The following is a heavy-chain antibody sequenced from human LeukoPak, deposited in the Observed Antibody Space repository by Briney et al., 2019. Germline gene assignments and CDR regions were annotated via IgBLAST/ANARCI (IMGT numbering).Heavy chain of an antibody. CDR1: GFTFSIHA. CDR2: ITGSGGTT. J-gene: IGHJ6*02. CDR3: AKDMGSGWPDRKGNYYYYYGMDV. Sequence: GGSLRLSCAASGFTFSIHAMNWVRQAPGKGLEWVSAITGSGGTTYYADSVKGRFTISRDNSKNTLYLQMNSLRAEDTAVYYYAKDMGSGWPDRKGNYYYYYGMDVWGQGTTVTVSS. D-gene: IGHD6-19*01. V-gene: IGHV3-23*01.